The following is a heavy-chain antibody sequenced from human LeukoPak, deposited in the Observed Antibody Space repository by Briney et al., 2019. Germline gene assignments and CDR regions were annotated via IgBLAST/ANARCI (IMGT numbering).Heavy chain of an antibody. D-gene: IGHD1-14*01. V-gene: IGHV3-30-3*01. Sequence: GRSLRLSCTASGFTFSNSAMHWVRQAPGKGLEWVAVTSYDEVNKYYADSVKGRFTISRDNSKNTLYLQMNSLRAEDTAVYYCARPLDRPELSSGYWGQGTLVTVSS. J-gene: IGHJ4*02. CDR2: TSYDEVNK. CDR1: GFTFSNSA. CDR3: ARPLDRPELSSGY.